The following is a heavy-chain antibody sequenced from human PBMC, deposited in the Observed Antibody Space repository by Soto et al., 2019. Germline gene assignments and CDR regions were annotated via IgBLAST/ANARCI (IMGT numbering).Heavy chain of an antibody. CDR2: ISAYNGNT. D-gene: IGHD2-15*01. CDR3: ARDLQYCSGGSCSHYYYYGMDV. CDR1: GYTFTSYG. V-gene: IGHV1-18*04. J-gene: IGHJ6*02. Sequence: ASVKVSCKASGYTFTSYGISWVRQAPGQGLEWMGWISAYNGNTNYAQKLQGRVTMTTDTSTSTAYMELRSLRSDDTAVYYCARDLQYCSGGSCSHYYYYGMDVWGQGTPVTVSS.